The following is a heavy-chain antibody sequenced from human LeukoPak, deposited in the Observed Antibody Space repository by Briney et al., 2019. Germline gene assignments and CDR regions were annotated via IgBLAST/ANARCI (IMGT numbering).Heavy chain of an antibody. Sequence: GESLKISCKGSGYSFTNHWIGWVRQMPGKGLEWMGLIYPGDSDTRYSPSFQGQVTISVDKSISTAYLQWSSLKASDTAMYYCARQDGSGIYYFDYWGQGTLVTVSS. CDR3: ARQDGSGIYYFDY. CDR1: GYSFTNHW. V-gene: IGHV5-51*01. J-gene: IGHJ4*02. CDR2: IYPGDSDT. D-gene: IGHD3-10*01.